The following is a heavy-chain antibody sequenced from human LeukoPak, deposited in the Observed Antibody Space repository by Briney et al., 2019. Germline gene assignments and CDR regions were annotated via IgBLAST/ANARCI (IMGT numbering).Heavy chain of an antibody. D-gene: IGHD3-3*01. J-gene: IGHJ4*02. CDR3: ARVSPVLRFLEWYDTGYYFDY. V-gene: IGHV3-7*01. CDR1: GFTFSSYW. CDR2: IKQDGSEK. Sequence: GGSLRLSCAASGFTFSSYWMSWVRQAPGKGLEWVANIKQDGSEKYYVDSVKGRFTISRDNAKNSLYLQVKSLRAEDTAVYYCARVSPVLRFLEWYDTGYYFDYWGQGTLVTVSS.